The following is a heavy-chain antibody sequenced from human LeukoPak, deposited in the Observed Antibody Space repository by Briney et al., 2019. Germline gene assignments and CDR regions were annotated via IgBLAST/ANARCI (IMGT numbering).Heavy chain of an antibody. J-gene: IGHJ4*02. CDR3: AREPGYSSSWYEGFDY. CDR1: GYTFTNYD. Sequence: GASVKVSCKASGYTFTNYDITWVRQAPGQGLEWMGWISAYNGNTNYAQKLQGRVTMTTDTSTSTAYMELRSLRSDDTAVYYCAREPGYSSSWYEGFDYWGQGTLVTVSS. CDR2: ISAYNGNT. V-gene: IGHV1-18*01. D-gene: IGHD6-13*01.